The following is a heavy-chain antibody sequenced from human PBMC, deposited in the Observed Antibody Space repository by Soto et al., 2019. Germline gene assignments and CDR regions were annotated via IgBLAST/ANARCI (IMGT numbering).Heavy chain of an antibody. D-gene: IGHD3-9*01. J-gene: IGHJ4*02. Sequence: GGSLRLSCAASGFTFSSYAMSWVRQAPGKGLEWVSVFSGSGVSTYYADSVKGRFTISGDNSKNTLYLQMNSLRAEDTAVFYCAKDPYDILTGRYPRYFDYWGQGTLVTVSS. V-gene: IGHV3-23*01. CDR1: GFTFSSYA. CDR3: AKDPYDILTGRYPRYFDY. CDR2: FSGSGVST.